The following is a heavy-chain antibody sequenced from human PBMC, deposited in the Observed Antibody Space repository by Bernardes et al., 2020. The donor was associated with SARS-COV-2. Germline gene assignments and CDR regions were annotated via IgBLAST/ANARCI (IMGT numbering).Heavy chain of an antibody. CDR2: INHSGST. V-gene: IGHV4-34*01. D-gene: IGHD6-13*01. CDR3: ARGTYSSSWYGPRNWFDP. J-gene: IGHJ5*02. Sequence: SETLSLTCAVYGGSFSGYYWSWIRQPPGKGLEWIGEINHSGSTNYNPSLKSRVTISVDTSKNQFSLNLSSVTAADTAVYYCARGTYSSSWYGPRNWFDPWGQGTLVTVSS. CDR1: GGSFSGYY.